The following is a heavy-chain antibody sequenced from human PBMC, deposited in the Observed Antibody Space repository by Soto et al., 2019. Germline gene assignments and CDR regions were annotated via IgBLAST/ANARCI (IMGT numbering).Heavy chain of an antibody. V-gene: IGHV4-39*01. CDR1: GGSISSSSYY. CDR2: IYYSGST. J-gene: IGHJ6*03. CDR3: ARRKGLYYYYYMDV. Sequence: SETLSLTCTVSGGSISSSSYYRGWIRQPPGKGLEWIGSIYYSGSTYYNPSLKSRVTISVDTSKNQFSLKLSSVTAADTAVYYCARRKGLYYYYYMDVWGKGTTVTVSS.